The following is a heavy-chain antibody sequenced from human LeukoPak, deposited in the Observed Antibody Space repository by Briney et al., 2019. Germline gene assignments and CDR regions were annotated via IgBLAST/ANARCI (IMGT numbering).Heavy chain of an antibody. CDR2: IYYSGST. D-gene: IGHD6-13*01. V-gene: IGHV4-61*08. J-gene: IGHJ5*02. CDR3: ATSDSSSWYFSGFDP. CDR1: GGSISSGGYS. Sequence: SETLSLTCAVSGGSISSGGYSWSWIRQPPGKGLEWIGYIYYSGSTNYNPSLKSRVTISVDTSKNQFSLKLSSVTAADTAVYYCATSDSSSWYFSGFDPWGQGTLVTVSS.